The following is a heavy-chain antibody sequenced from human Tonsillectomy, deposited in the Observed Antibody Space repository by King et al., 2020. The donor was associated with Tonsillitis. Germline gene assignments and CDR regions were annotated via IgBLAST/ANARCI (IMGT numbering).Heavy chain of an antibody. Sequence: VQLVQSGAEVKKPGSSVKVSCKASGGTFSSYAISWVRQAPGQGLEWMGGIIPLFGTTNCAQNFQGRVTISAHQSTNTAYMELSSLRSEDTAVYYCARDLTNYYDSSGSYYAAGDAFDIWGQGTMVTVSS. V-gene: IGHV1-69*01. CDR3: ARDLTNYYDSSGSYYAAGDAFDI. CDR1: GGTFSSYA. J-gene: IGHJ3*02. D-gene: IGHD3-22*01. CDR2: IIPLFGTT.